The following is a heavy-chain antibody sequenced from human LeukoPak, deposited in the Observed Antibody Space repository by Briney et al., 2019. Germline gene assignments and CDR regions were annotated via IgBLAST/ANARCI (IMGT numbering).Heavy chain of an antibody. D-gene: IGHD3-10*01. CDR1: VYTFTSYG. J-gene: IGHJ4*02. CDR2: ISAYNGNT. CDR3: ARDGGIWFGELAKPNFDY. V-gene: IGHV1-18*01. Sequence: ASVKVSFKASVYTFTSYGISWVRQAPGQALEWVGWISAYNGNTNNAQKLQGRVTMTTDTSTSTAYMELRSRRSDDTAMYYCARDGGIWFGELAKPNFDYWGQGTLVTVSS.